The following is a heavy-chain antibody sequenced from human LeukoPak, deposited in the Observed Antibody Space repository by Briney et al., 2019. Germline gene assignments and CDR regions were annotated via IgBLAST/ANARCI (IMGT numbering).Heavy chain of an antibody. D-gene: IGHD5-24*01. CDR2: INHSGST. CDR3: ARVEMATIHKEFDY. Sequence: SETLSLTCAVYGGSFSGYYWSWIRQPPGKGLEWIGKINHSGSTNYNPSLKSRVTISVDTSKNQFSLKLSSVTAADTAVYYCARVEMATIHKEFDYWGQGTLVTVSS. V-gene: IGHV4-34*01. J-gene: IGHJ4*02. CDR1: GGSFSGYY.